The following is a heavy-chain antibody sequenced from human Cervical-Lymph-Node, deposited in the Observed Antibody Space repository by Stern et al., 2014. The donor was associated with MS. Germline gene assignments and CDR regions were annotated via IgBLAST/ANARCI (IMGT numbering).Heavy chain of an antibody. CDR2: IVVGRGNT. J-gene: IGHJ3*02. CDR1: GFTFTSSA. V-gene: IGHV1-58*01. CDR3: AAVPDYYDSSVYDAFDI. Sequence: QLVQSGPEGKKPGTSVKVSCKASGFTFTSSAVQWVRQARGQRLVWIGWIVVGRGNTIYAQQLPDRVTRTTDTSQRPPYMELSSLRSEDTAVYYCAAVPDYYDSSVYDAFDIWGQGTMVTVSS. D-gene: IGHD3-22*01.